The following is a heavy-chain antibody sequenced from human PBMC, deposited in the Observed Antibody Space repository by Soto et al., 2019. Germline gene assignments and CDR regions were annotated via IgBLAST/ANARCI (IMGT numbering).Heavy chain of an antibody. CDR1: GGSISSYY. V-gene: IGHV4-59*01. CDR3: ARSIVVVPAARGGLNWFDP. D-gene: IGHD2-2*01. J-gene: IGHJ5*02. CDR2: IYYSGST. Sequence: SETLSLTCTVSGGSISSYYWSWIRQPPGKGLEWIGYIYYSGSTNYNPSLKSRFTISVDTSKNQFSLKLSSVTAADTAVYYCARSIVVVPAARGGLNWFDPWGQGTLVTVSS.